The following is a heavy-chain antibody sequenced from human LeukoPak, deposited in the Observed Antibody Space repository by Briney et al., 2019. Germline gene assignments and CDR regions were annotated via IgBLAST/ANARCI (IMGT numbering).Heavy chain of an antibody. J-gene: IGHJ4*02. Sequence: GASVKVSCKASGGTFSSYAISWVRQAPGQGLEWMGGIIPIFGTANYAQKFQGRVTITADESTSTAYMELSSLRSEDTAVYYCAREVNWNDRVGVDYWGQGTLVTVSS. V-gene: IGHV1-69*13. CDR1: GGTFSSYA. D-gene: IGHD1-20*01. CDR2: IIPIFGTA. CDR3: AREVNWNDRVGVDY.